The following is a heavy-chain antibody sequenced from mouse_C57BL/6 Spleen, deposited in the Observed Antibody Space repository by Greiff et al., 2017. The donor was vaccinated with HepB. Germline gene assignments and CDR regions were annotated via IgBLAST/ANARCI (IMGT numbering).Heavy chain of an antibody. CDR2: IHPSDSDT. CDR3: AIEATPDYYGSSYEYFDY. V-gene: IGHV1-74*01. CDR1: GYTFTSYW. J-gene: IGHJ2*01. Sequence: QVQLQQPGAELVKPGASVKVSCKASGYTFTSYWMHWVKQRPGQGLEWIGRIHPSDSDTNYNQKFKGKATLTVDKSSSTAYMQLSSLTSEDSAVYYCAIEATPDYYGSSYEYFDYWGQGTTLTVSS. D-gene: IGHD1-1*01.